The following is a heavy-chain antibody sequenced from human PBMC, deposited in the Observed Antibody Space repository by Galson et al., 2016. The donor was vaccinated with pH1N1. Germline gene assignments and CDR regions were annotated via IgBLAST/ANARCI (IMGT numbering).Heavy chain of an antibody. CDR3: ARVLRTDWAYFQY. D-gene: IGHD3-9*01. V-gene: IGHV1-18*01. Sequence: QSGAEVKKPGESLKISCKASGYMFASYGISWVRQAPGQGLEWLGLIRGHNGNANYAQRLQDRLTMTTDKSTNTAYMELRSLRADDTAVYYYARVLRTDWAYFQYWGQGTLVTVSS. J-gene: IGHJ1*01. CDR2: IRGHNGNA. CDR1: GYMFASYG.